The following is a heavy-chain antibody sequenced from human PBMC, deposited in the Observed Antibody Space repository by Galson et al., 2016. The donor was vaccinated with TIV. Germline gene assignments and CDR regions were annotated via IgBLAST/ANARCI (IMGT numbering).Heavy chain of an antibody. J-gene: IGHJ4*02. CDR2: IWYDGYAK. CDR3: ARDGSWSGDPIYGGTRPDF. V-gene: IGHV3-33*07. D-gene: IGHD3-10*01. CDR1: GFTFSNYG. Sequence: SLRLSCATSGFTFSNYGMYWVRQAPGKGLEWVALIWYDGYAKFYADSVKGRFTISRDTSRDTLYLQMNSLSAEDTALYYCARDGSWSGDPIYGGTRPDFWGRGTLVTVSS.